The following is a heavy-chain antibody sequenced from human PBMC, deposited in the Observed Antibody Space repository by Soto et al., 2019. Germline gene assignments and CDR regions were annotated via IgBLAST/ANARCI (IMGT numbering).Heavy chain of an antibody. D-gene: IGHD5-12*01. Sequence: QLRLQESGSGVVKTSESLSLTCTVFGASISYGGYAWSWIRQSPGRGLEWIGHIPHLENTYFNPSFKSRVSMSIDRTKNHFSLKVTSMTAADKGRYFCVRGGGNDPFEYWGQGILVTVSS. CDR1: GASISYGGYA. J-gene: IGHJ4*02. CDR3: VRGGGNDPFEY. V-gene: IGHV4-30-2*06. CDR2: IPHLENT.